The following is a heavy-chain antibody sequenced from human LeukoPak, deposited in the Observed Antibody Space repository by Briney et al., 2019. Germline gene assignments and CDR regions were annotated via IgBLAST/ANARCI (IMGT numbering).Heavy chain of an antibody. V-gene: IGHV3-23*01. CDR1: GITLSNYG. CDR3: AKRGVVIRVVIVGFHKEAYYFDS. Sequence: GGSLRLSCAVSGITLSNYGMSWVRQAPGKGLEWVAGISGTGGRTNYADSVKSRFTISRDSPKNTLYLQMNSLRAEDTAVYFCAKRGVVIRVVIVGFHKEAYYFDSWGQGALVTVSS. D-gene: IGHD3-10*01. J-gene: IGHJ4*02. CDR2: ISGTGGRT.